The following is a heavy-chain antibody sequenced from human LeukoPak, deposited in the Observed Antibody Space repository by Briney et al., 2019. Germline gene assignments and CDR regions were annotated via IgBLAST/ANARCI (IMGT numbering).Heavy chain of an antibody. V-gene: IGHV3-23*01. J-gene: IGHJ3*02. CDR3: AKDRLANYDILTGQQGAFDI. CDR1: GFTFSSYA. CDR2: ISGSGGST. D-gene: IGHD3-9*01. Sequence: PGGSLRLSCAASGFTFSSYAMSWVRQAPGKGLEWVSAISGSGGSTYYADSVKGRFTISRDNSKNTLYLQMNSLRAEDTAVYYCAKDRLANYDILTGQQGAFDIWGQGTMVTVSS.